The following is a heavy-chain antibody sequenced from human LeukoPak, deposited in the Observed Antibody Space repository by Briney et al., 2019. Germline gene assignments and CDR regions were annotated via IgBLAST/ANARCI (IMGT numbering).Heavy chain of an antibody. D-gene: IGHD2-2*02. CDR1: GYTLTELS. J-gene: IGHJ5*02. V-gene: IGHV1-24*01. CDR2: FDPEDGET. CDR3: ATVNSRYHQLLYEPLVVFDP. Sequence: ASVKVSCKVSGYTLTELSMHWARQAPGKGLEWMGGFDPEDGETIYAQKFQGRVTMTEDTSTDTAYMELSSLRSEDTAVYYCATVNSRYHQLLYEPLVVFDPWGQGTLVTVSS.